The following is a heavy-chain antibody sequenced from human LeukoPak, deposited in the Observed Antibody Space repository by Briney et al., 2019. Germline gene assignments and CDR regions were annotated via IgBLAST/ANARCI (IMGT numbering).Heavy chain of an antibody. CDR2: INPNRGGT. CDR3: ARETYYYDTSGYYLDY. J-gene: IGHJ4*02. D-gene: IGHD3-22*01. CDR1: GYTYTGYY. V-gene: IGHV1-2*02. Sequence: SVTVSCKASGYTYTGYYMHWVRQAPGQGLEWIGWINPNRGGTNYAQKFEGRVSMTRDTSISTAYMELSRLRSEDTAVYYCARETYYYDTSGYYLDYWGQGTLVTVSS.